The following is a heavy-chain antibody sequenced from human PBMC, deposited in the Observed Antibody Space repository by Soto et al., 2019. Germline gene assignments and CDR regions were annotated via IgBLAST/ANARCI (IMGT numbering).Heavy chain of an antibody. J-gene: IGHJ6*03. Sequence: GGSLRLSCAASGFTFSSYWMHWVRQAPGKGLVWVSRINSDGSSTSYADSVKGRFTISRDNAKNTLYLQMNSLRAEDTAVYYCARALPETTVTTPYYYYYMDVWGKGTTVTVSS. V-gene: IGHV3-74*01. D-gene: IGHD4-4*01. CDR3: ARALPETTVTTPYYYYYMDV. CDR1: GFTFSSYW. CDR2: INSDGSST.